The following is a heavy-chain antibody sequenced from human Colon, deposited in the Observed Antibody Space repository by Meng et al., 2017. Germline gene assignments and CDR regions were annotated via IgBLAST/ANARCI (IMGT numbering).Heavy chain of an antibody. CDR3: VRGYLGTPVVHFDS. CDR2: IHYSGNS. V-gene: IGHV4-4*02. D-gene: IGHD7-27*01. Sequence: QVQLQESGPGLVKPSEALSLNCAVSGVSIRGRQWWGWVRQSPEKGLEWIGEIHYSGNSNYNPSLKSRVTMSMDKSKNHFSLNLTSVTAADTAIHYCVRGYLGTPVVHFDSWGQGALVTVSS. J-gene: IGHJ4*02. CDR1: GVSIRGRQW.